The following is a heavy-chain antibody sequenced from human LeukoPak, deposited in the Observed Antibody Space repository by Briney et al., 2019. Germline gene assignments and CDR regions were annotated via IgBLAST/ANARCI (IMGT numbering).Heavy chain of an antibody. CDR1: GFTFSSYS. CDR3: ARALRFLEWLSSVDY. J-gene: IGHJ4*02. V-gene: IGHV3-21*01. CDR2: ISSSSSYI. Sequence: GGSLRLSCAASGFTFSSYSMNWVRQAPGKGLEWVSSISSSSSYIYYADSVKGRLTISRHNAKNSLYLQMNSLRAEDTAVYYCARALRFLEWLSSVDYWGQGTLVTVSS. D-gene: IGHD3-3*01.